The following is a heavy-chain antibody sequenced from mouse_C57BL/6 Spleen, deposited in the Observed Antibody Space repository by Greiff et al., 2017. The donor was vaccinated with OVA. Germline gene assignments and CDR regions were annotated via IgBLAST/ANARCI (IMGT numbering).Heavy chain of an antibody. D-gene: IGHD2-1*01. CDR2: ISSGSSTI. CDR1: GFTFSDYG. J-gene: IGHJ1*03. Sequence: EVKVVESGGGLVKPGGSLKLSCAASGFTFSDYGMHWVRQAPEKGLEWVAYISSGSSTIYYADTVKGRFTISRDNAKNTLFLQMTSLRSEDTAMYYCASAYGNPPLRYFDVWGTGTTVTVSS. V-gene: IGHV5-17*01. CDR3: ASAYGNPPLRYFDV.